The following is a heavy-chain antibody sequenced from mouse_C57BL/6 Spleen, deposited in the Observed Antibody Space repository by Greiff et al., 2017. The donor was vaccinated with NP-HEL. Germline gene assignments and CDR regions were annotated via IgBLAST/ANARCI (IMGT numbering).Heavy chain of an antibody. D-gene: IGHD3-2*02. CDR3: ARSDSSGYRAMDY. Sequence: QVQLQQPGAELVMPGASVKLSCKASGYTFTSYWMHWVKQRPGQGLEWIGEIDPSDSYTNYNQKFKGKSTLTVDKSSSTAYMQLSSLTSEDSAVYYCARSDSSGYRAMDYWGQGTSVTVSS. J-gene: IGHJ4*01. CDR1: GYTFTSYW. V-gene: IGHV1-69*01. CDR2: IDPSDSYT.